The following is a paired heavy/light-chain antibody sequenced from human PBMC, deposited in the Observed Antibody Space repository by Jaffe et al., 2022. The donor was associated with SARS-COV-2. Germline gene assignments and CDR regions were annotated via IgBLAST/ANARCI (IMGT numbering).Light chain of an antibody. CDR1: SASVSTSHY. V-gene: IGLV8-61*01. CDR2: SIN. J-gene: IGLJ3*02. CDR3: ALYVGSGIWV. Sequence: QTVVTQEPSFSVSPGGTVTLTCGLRSASVSTSHYPSWFQQTPGHAPRTLIYSINSRSPGVPDRFSGSILGNKAALTITGAQADDESDYYCALYVGSGIWVFGGGTSLTVL.
Heavy chain of an antibody. D-gene: IGHD3-9*01. CDR2: INQDGSER. V-gene: IGHV3-7*01. J-gene: IGHJ4*02. CDR1: RFTFSNHW. Sequence: EVQLVESGGGLVQPGGSLRLSCAASRFTFSNHWMTWVRQAPGKGLEWVSTINQDGSERHYVDSVKGRFTISRDNAKNSLYLQMDSLRAEDTALYYCASYYDILTTYRWVYWGQGSLVTVSS. CDR3: ASYYDILTTYRWVY.